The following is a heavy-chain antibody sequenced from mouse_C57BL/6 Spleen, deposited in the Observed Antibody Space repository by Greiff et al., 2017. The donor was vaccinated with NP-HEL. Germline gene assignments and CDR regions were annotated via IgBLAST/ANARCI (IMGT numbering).Heavy chain of an antibody. CDR2: INPNNGGT. D-gene: IGHD1-1*01. J-gene: IGHJ2*01. Sequence: EVQLQQSGPELVKPGASVKISCKASGYTFTDYYMNWVKQSHGKSLEWIGDINPNNGGTSYNQKFKGKATLTVDKSSSTAYMELRSLTSEDSAVYYCARWVNYYGSYYWGQGTTLTVSS. CDR1: GYTFTDYY. CDR3: ARWVNYYGSYY. V-gene: IGHV1-26*01.